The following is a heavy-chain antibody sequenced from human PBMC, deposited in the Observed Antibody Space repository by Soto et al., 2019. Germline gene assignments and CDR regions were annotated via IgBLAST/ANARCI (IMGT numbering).Heavy chain of an antibody. J-gene: IGHJ4*02. V-gene: IGHV1-58*01. CDR1: GFTFTSSA. CDR3: AADRSDRYNLAY. CDR2: IVVGSGNT. Sequence: ASVKVSWKASGFTFTSSAVQWVRQARGQRLEWIGWIVVGSGNTNYAQKFQERVTITRDMSTSTAYMELSSLRSEDTAVYYCAADRSDRYNLAYWGQGTLVTVSS. D-gene: IGHD1-1*01.